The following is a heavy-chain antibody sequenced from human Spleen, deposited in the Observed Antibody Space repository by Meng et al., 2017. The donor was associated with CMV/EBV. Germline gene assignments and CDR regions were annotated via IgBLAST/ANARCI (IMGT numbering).Heavy chain of an antibody. D-gene: IGHD3-22*01. CDR3: ARSSGDSSVASDEGDY. CDR2: INSDGSST. Sequence: GESLKISCAASGFTFSSYWMHWVRQAPGKGLVWVSRINSDGSSTSYADSVKGRFTISRDNAKNTLYLQMSSLRTEDTAVYYCARSSGDSSVASDEGDYWGQGTRVTVSS. CDR1: GFTFSSYW. J-gene: IGHJ4*02. V-gene: IGHV3-74*01.